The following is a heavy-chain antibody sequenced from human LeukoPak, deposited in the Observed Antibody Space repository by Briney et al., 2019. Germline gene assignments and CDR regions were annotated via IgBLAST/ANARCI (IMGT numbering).Heavy chain of an antibody. J-gene: IGHJ4*02. CDR1: GGTFSSYA. V-gene: IGHV1-69*13. CDR2: IIPIFGTA. CDR3: ARDVWGSGRYGFDY. D-gene: IGHD2-15*01. Sequence: SVKVSRKASGGTFSSYAISWVRQAPGQGLEWMGGIIPIFGTANYAQKFQGRVTITADESTSTAYMELSSLRSEDTAVYYRARDVWGSGRYGFDYWGQGTLVTVSS.